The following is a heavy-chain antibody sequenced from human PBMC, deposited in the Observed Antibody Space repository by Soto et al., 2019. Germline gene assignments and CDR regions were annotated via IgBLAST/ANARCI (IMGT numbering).Heavy chain of an antibody. CDR3: VREPWGFSGTWYDY. V-gene: IGHV3-74*01. Sequence: GVLRLSCAASQFSFSSYWMHWVRQVPGKGPAWVSRINHDGSKTEYADSVKGRFTISRDNTNNTLYLQMNSLRVEDTAMYYCVREPWGFSGTWYDYWGQGALVTVSS. D-gene: IGHD6-13*01. CDR2: INHDGSKT. CDR1: QFSFSSYW. J-gene: IGHJ4*02.